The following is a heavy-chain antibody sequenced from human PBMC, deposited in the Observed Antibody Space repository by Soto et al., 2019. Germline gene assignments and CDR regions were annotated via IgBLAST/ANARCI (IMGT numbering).Heavy chain of an antibody. V-gene: IGHV1-8*01. Sequence: ASVKVSCKASGYTFTSYDINWVRQATGQGLEWMGWMNPNSGNTGYAQKFQGRVTITRNTSISTAYMELSSLRSEDTAVYYCARAGGGFLEWLLSDGMDVWGQGTTVTVSS. CDR3: ARAGGGFLEWLLSDGMDV. CDR2: MNPNSGNT. D-gene: IGHD3-3*01. CDR1: GYTFTSYD. J-gene: IGHJ6*02.